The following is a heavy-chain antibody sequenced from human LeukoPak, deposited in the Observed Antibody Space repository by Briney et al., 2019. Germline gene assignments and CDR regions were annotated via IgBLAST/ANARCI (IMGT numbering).Heavy chain of an antibody. CDR3: ARHSPNWNYEWFDP. Sequence: ASVKVSCKASGYTFTGYYMHWVRQAPGQGLEWMGWINPNSGGTNYAQKFQGRVTMTRDTSISTAYMELSRLRSDDTAVYYCARHSPNWNYEWFDPWGQGTLVTVSS. D-gene: IGHD1-7*01. J-gene: IGHJ5*02. CDR2: INPNSGGT. V-gene: IGHV1-2*02. CDR1: GYTFTGYY.